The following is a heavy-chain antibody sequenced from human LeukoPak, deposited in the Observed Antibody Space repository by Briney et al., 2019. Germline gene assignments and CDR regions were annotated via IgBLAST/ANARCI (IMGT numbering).Heavy chain of an antibody. J-gene: IGHJ5*02. D-gene: IGHD3-16*01. CDR3: ARGHYYDYVWGSSHNWFDP. V-gene: IGHV4-34*01. Sequence: SETLSLTCAVYGGSFSGYYWSWIRQPPGKGLEWIGEINHSGSTNYNPSLKSRVTISVDTSKNQVSLKLSSVTAADTAVYYCARGHYYDYVWGSSHNWFDPWGQGTLVTVSS. CDR2: INHSGST. CDR1: GGSFSGYY.